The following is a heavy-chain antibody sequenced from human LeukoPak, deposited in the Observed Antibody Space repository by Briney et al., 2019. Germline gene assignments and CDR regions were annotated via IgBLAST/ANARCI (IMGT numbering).Heavy chain of an antibody. CDR2: IRYDGSNK. CDR1: GFTFSSYG. D-gene: IGHD3-16*02. Sequence: GGSLRLSCAASGFTFSSYGMHWVRQAPGKGLEWVAFIRYDGSNKYYADSVKGRFTISRDNSRNTLYLQMKSLRTEDTAVYYCAKGHYDYVWGSYRRFDYWGQGTLVTVSS. CDR3: AKGHYDYVWGSYRRFDY. J-gene: IGHJ4*02. V-gene: IGHV3-30*02.